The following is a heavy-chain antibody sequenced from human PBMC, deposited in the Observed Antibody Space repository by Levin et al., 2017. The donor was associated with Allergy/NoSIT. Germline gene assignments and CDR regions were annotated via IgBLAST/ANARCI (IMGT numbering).Heavy chain of an antibody. Sequence: PGGSLRLSCAASGYTFSAYGMYWGRQAPGRGLEWVAVISHADGDNKYYADSVKGRFTISRDNSKNTLYLQMNSLSSEDTAVYYCAKWGYSSSPDTLGDWGQGTLVTVSS. CDR1: GYTFSAYG. D-gene: IGHD6-19*01. CDR3: AKWGYSSSPDTLGD. CDR2: ISHADGDNK. V-gene: IGHV3-30*18. J-gene: IGHJ4*02.